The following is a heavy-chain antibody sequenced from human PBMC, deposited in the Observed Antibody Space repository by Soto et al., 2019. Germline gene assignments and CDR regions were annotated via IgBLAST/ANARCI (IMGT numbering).Heavy chain of an antibody. V-gene: IGHV4-59*13. D-gene: IGHD4-17*01. CDR2: IYYRGST. J-gene: IGHJ4*02. CDR3: ARYYGDYVSNFDY. CDR1: GGSISGDY. Sequence: PETLPRTYAVSGGSISGDYWSWSRQPTGKGLEWIGYIYYRGSTNYNPSLRSRVTISVDTSKNQFSLKLSSVTAADTAVYYCARYYGDYVSNFDYWGQGTLVTVS.